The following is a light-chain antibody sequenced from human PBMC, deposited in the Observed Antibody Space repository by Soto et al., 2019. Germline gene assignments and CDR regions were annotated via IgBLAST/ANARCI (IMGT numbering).Light chain of an antibody. Sequence: DIQMTQSPSSLSASVGDRVTITCRASQGIRNDLGWYQQKPGKAPKRLIYGATSLQSGVSSRFSGSGSGTEFTLTVSSLQPEDFATYFCLQQSKYPPHTFGGGTKVEIK. V-gene: IGKV1-17*01. CDR1: QGIRND. CDR2: GAT. CDR3: LQQSKYPPHT. J-gene: IGKJ4*01.